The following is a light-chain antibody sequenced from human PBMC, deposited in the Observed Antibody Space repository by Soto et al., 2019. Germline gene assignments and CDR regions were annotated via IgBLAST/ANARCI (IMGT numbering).Light chain of an antibody. V-gene: IGKV2-28*01. CDR3: VQVLQTPFT. Sequence: EIVMTQSPLALPVTPGEAASISCRSSESLLYTNGDNYVDWYLQKPGQSPQLLIYLVSNRASGVPDRFSGSGSCTYFTLKIKRVEAEDAGFYYCVQVLQTPFTFGQGTRLEIK. CDR2: LVS. CDR1: ESLLYTNGDNY. J-gene: IGKJ2*01.